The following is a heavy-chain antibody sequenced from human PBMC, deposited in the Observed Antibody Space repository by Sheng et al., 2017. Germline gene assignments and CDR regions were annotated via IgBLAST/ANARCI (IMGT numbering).Heavy chain of an antibody. Sequence: EVQLVESGGGLVQPGGSLRLSCAASGFTFSSYWMHWVRQAPGKGLVWVSRINSDGSSTSYADSVKGRFTISRDNAKNTLYLQMNSLRAEDTAVYYCARGAGEQWLIPQEKEAFDIWGQGTMVTVSS. V-gene: IGHV3-74*01. CDR2: INSDGSST. J-gene: IGHJ3*02. CDR1: GFTFSSYW. D-gene: IGHD6-19*01. CDR3: ARGAGEQWLIPQEKEAFDI.